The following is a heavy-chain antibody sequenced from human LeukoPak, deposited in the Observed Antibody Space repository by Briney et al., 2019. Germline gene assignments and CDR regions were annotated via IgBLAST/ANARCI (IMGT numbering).Heavy chain of an antibody. CDR2: INHSGST. Sequence: SETLSLTCAVYGVSFSGYYWSWIRQPPGKGLEWIGEINHSGSTNYNPSLKSRVTISVDTSKNQFSLKLSSVTAADTAVYYCARAGNIVVVPAADFDYWGQGTLVTVSS. V-gene: IGHV4-34*01. D-gene: IGHD2-2*01. CDR1: GVSFSGYY. J-gene: IGHJ4*02. CDR3: ARAGNIVVVPAADFDY.